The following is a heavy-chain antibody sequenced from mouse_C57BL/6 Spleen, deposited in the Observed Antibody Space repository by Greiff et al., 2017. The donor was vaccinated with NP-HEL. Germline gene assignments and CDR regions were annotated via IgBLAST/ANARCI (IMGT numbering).Heavy chain of an antibody. Sequence: EVQVVESGGGLVKPGGSLKLSCAASGFTFSDYGMHWVRQAPEKGLEWVAYISSGSSTIYYADTVKGRFTISRDNAKNTLFLQMTSLRSEDTAMYYCARGGYSNPYYFDYWGQGTTLTVSS. CDR3: ARGGYSNPYYFDY. CDR1: GFTFSDYG. CDR2: ISSGSSTI. V-gene: IGHV5-17*01. D-gene: IGHD2-5*01. J-gene: IGHJ2*01.